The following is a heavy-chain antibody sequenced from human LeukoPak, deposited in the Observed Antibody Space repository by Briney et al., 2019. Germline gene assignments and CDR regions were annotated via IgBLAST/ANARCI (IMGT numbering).Heavy chain of an antibody. CDR2: ISSSSSTI. D-gene: IGHD6-6*01. V-gene: IGHV3-48*02. J-gene: IGHJ6*02. Sequence: GGSLRLSCAASGFTFSSYSMKWVRQGPGKGLEGGSYISSSSSTIYYAASMKGRFTISRDNAKNSLYLQMNSLRHEDTAVYYCARDRQIAARLSYYYYYGMDVWGQGTTVTVSS. CDR1: GFTFSSYS. CDR3: ARDRQIAARLSYYYYYGMDV.